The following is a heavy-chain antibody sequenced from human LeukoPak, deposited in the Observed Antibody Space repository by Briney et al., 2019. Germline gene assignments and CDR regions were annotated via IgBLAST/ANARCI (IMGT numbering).Heavy chain of an antibody. CDR1: GFTFSDYY. V-gene: IGHV3-11*01. D-gene: IGHD3-16*01. CDR3: ARDLHPRLTGYFDY. Sequence: GGSLRLSCAASGFTFSDYYMSWIRQAPGKGLEWVSYISSSGSTIYYADSVEGRFTVSRDNSKNTLYLEMRSLRAEDTAVYYCARDLHPRLTGYFDYWGQGTLVTVSS. J-gene: IGHJ4*02. CDR2: ISSSGSTI.